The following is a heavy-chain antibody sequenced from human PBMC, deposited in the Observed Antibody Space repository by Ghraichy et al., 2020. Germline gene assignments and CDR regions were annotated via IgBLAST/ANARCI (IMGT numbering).Heavy chain of an antibody. D-gene: IGHD2-15*01. Sequence: GGSLRLSCAASGFTFSSYAMSWVRQAPGKGLEWVSSTSGSGGTTFYAESVKGRFTISRDNSKNTLYLQMNSLRAEDTAVYYCAKRHCSGGSCYSIFDQWCKETLVTVSS. V-gene: IGHV3-23*01. CDR2: TSGSGGTT. J-gene: IGHJ4*02. CDR3: AKRHCSGGSCYSIFDQ. CDR1: GFTFSSYA.